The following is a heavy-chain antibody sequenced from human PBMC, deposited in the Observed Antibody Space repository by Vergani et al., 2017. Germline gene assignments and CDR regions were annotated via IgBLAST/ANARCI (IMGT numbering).Heavy chain of an antibody. CDR1: GFTFSSYS. Sequence: EVQLVESGGGLVKPGGSLRLSCAASGFTFSSYSMNWVRQAPGKGLEWVSSISSISRYIYYADSVKGRFTNSRDNAKNSLYLQMNSLRAEDTAVYYCARDLDSWGSGGSCQDYWGQGTLVTVSS. V-gene: IGHV3-21*01. CDR2: ISSISRYI. D-gene: IGHD2-15*01. CDR3: ARDLDSWGSGGSCQDY. J-gene: IGHJ4*02.